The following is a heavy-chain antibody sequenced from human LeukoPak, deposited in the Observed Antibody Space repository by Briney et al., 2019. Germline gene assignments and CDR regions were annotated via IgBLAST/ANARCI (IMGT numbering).Heavy chain of an antibody. D-gene: IGHD2-8*01. CDR2: IYYSGST. CDR3: ARVSYGAFDI. V-gene: IGHV4-59*01. Sequence: NPSETLSLTCTVSGGSISSYYWSRIRQPPGKGLEWIGYIYYSGSTNYNPSLKSRVTISVDTSKNQFSLKLSSVTAADTAVYYCARVSYGAFDIWGQGTMVTVSS. CDR1: GGSISSYY. J-gene: IGHJ3*02.